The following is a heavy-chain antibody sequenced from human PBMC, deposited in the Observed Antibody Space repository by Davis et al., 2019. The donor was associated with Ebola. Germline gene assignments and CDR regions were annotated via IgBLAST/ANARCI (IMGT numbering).Heavy chain of an antibody. J-gene: IGHJ4*02. Sequence: GGSLRLSCAASGFTVRNNHISWVRQAPGKGLEWVSVLYRGGPTHYADSVQGRFTISRDDSKNTLYLQMNSLRAEDTAVYYCAREVGSTLRGLEYYFDSWGQGTLVTVSS. V-gene: IGHV3-66*01. CDR2: LYRGGPT. D-gene: IGHD4-17*01. CDR3: AREVGSTLRGLEYYFDS. CDR1: GFTVRNNH.